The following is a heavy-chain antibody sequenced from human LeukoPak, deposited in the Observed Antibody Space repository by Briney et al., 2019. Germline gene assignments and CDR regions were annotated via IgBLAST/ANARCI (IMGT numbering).Heavy chain of an antibody. CDR2: IYHSGNT. CDR3: ARAREGGYDAFDI. J-gene: IGHJ3*02. Sequence: PSGTLSLTCAVSGGSISSSNWWSWVHQPPGKGLGWIGEIYHSGNTNYNPSLKSRVTISVDKSKNQFSLKLSSVTAADTAVYFCARAREGGYDAFDIWGQGTMVTVSS. CDR1: GGSISSSNW. D-gene: IGHD5-12*01. V-gene: IGHV4-4*02.